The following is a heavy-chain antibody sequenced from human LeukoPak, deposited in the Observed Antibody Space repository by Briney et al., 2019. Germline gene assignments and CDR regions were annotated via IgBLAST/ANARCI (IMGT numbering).Heavy chain of an antibody. CDR1: GGSFSGYY. CDR3: AGIAVAGTVDY. J-gene: IGHJ4*02. Sequence: SEALSLTCAVYGGSFSGYYWSWIRQPPGKGLEWIGEINHSGSTNYNPSLKSRVTISVDTSKNQFSLKLSSVTAADTAVYYFAGIAVAGTVDYWGQGTLVTVSS. V-gene: IGHV4-34*01. D-gene: IGHD6-19*01. CDR2: INHSGST.